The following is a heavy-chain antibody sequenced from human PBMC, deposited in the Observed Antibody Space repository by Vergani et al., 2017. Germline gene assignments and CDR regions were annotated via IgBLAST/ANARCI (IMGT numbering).Heavy chain of an antibody. J-gene: IGHJ4*02. CDR1: GFTFSSYS. CDR2: ISSSSSYI. V-gene: IGHV3-21*01. CDR3: ARGPLSSSLLFDY. D-gene: IGHD6-6*01. Sequence: EVQLVESGGGLVKPGGSLRLSCAASGFTFSSYSMNWARQAPGKGLEWVSSISSSSSYIYYADSVKGRFTISRDNAKNSLYLQMNSLRAEDTAVYYCARGPLSSSLLFDYWGQGTLVTVSS.